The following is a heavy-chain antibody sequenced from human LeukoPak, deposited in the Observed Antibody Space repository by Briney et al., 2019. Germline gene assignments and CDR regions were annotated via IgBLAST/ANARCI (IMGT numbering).Heavy chain of an antibody. Sequence: SETLSLTCTVSGGSISSYYWSWIRQPPGKGLEWIGYIYYGGSTNYNPSLKSRVTISVDTSKNQFSLKLSSVTAADTAVYYCARNRDGPYYFDYWGQGALVTVSS. D-gene: IGHD5-24*01. CDR3: ARNRDGPYYFDY. CDR2: IYYGGST. V-gene: IGHV4-59*08. J-gene: IGHJ4*02. CDR1: GGSISSYY.